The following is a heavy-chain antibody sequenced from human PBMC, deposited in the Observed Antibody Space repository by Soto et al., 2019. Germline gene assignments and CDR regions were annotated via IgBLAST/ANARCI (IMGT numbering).Heavy chain of an antibody. CDR3: ARCCATYYDILSDYYYGMDV. D-gene: IGHD3-9*01. V-gene: IGHV1-69*13. J-gene: IGHJ6*02. Sequence: SVKVSCKASGGTFSSYAISWVRQAPGQGLEWMGGIIPIFGTANYAQKFQGRVTITADESTSTAYMELSSLRSEDTAVYYCARCCATYYDILSDYYYGMDVWGQGTTVTLSS. CDR2: IIPIFGTA. CDR1: GGTFSSYA.